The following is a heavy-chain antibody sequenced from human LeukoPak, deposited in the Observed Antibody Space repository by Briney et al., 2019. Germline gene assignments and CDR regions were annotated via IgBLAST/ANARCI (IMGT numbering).Heavy chain of an antibody. J-gene: IGHJ3*02. V-gene: IGHV3-21*01. D-gene: IGHD3-22*01. CDR2: ISGGSTYT. Sequence: PGGSLRLSCAASGFTFSSYGMNRVRQAPGKGLEWVSSISGGSTYTYYADSVKGRFTISRDDPKNSLYLQMNSLGAEDTAVYYCARDDYYDINGHPDDGFNIWGQGTMVTVSS. CDR1: GFTFSSYG. CDR3: ARDDYYDINGHPDDGFNI.